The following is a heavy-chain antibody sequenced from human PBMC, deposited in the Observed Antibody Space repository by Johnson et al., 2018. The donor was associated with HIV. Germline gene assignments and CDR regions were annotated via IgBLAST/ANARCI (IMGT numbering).Heavy chain of an antibody. CDR3: ARDLAGHNAFDI. Sequence: VQLVESGGGLVQPGRSLRLSCAASGFTFDDYAMHWVRQAPGKGLEWVSGISWNSGSIGYADSVKGRFTISRDNAKNSLYLQINSLRAEDTAVYYCARDLAGHNAFDIWGQGTMVTVSS. V-gene: IGHV3-9*01. D-gene: IGHD6-19*01. J-gene: IGHJ3*02. CDR2: ISWNSGSI. CDR1: GFTFDDYA.